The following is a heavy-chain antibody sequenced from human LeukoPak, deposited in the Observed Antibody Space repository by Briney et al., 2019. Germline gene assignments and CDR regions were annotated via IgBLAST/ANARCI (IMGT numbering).Heavy chain of an antibody. Sequence: SQTLSLTCAVSGGSISSGGYSWSWIRQPPGKGLEWIGYIYHSGSTYYNPSLKRRVTISVHRSKNQFSLNLSSVTAAATAVYSCAREDLRDYYFDYWGHGTLVTVSS. D-gene: IGHD4-17*01. CDR2: IYHSGST. J-gene: IGHJ4*01. CDR1: GGSISSGGYS. CDR3: AREDLRDYYFDY. V-gene: IGHV4-30-2*01.